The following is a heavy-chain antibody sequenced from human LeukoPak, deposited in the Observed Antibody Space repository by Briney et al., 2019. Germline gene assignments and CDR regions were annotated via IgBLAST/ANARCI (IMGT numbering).Heavy chain of an antibody. CDR1: GYAFTGYY. CDR2: INPNSGDT. D-gene: IGHD3-10*02. V-gene: IGHV1-2*06. CDR3: ARGRKPFSGTAIYSGNWFDP. Sequence: ASVKVSCKTSGYAFTGYYINWVRQAPGQGLEWMGRINPNSGDTNYAQKFQGRVTMARDTSISTAYMELSRLRSDDTAVYYCARGRKPFSGTAIYSGNWFDPWGQGTLVTVSS. J-gene: IGHJ5*02.